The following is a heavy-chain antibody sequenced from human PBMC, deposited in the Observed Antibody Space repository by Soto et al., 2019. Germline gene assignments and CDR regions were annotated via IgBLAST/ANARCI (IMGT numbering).Heavy chain of an antibody. Sequence: RASVKVSCKASGYTFTSYGFTWVRQAPGQGLEWMGWISAYNGNTNYAQKLQGRVTMTTDTSTSTAYMDLRSLRSDDTAIYYCARADGIAARPDIDYWGQGTLVTVSS. J-gene: IGHJ4*02. D-gene: IGHD6-6*01. V-gene: IGHV1-18*01. CDR3: ARADGIAARPDIDY. CDR2: ISAYNGNT. CDR1: GYTFTSYG.